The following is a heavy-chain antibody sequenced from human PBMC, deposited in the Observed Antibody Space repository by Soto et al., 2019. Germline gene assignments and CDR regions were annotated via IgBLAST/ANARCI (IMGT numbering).Heavy chain of an antibody. CDR3: ARQGPYGDYDY. D-gene: IGHD4-17*01. J-gene: IGHJ4*02. CDR2: ISSTGSYI. CDR1: GFTFSSYS. V-gene: IGHV3-21*01. Sequence: GGSLRLSCAASGFTFSSYSMNWVRQAPGTGLEWVSSISSTGSYISYADSLKGRFTISRDNAKNSLYLQMNSLRAEDTAVYYCARQGPYGDYDYWGQGTLVTVSS.